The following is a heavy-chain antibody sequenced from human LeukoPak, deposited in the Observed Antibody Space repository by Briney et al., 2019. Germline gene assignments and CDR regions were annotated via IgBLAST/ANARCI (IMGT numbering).Heavy chain of an antibody. V-gene: IGHV3-23*01. J-gene: IGHJ6*02. CDR1: EFTFSRYA. CDR3: AKARTSYYNGMDV. CDR2: ISGSGSST. Sequence: PGGSLRLSCAASEFTFSRYAMSWVRQAPGKGLEWGSGISGSGSSTYYADSVKGRFTISRDNFKNTLYLRMNSLRAEDTAVYYCAKARTSYYNGMDVWGQGTTVTVSS.